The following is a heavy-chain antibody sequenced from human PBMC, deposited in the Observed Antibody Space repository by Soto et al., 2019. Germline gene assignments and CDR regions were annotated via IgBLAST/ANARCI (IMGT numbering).Heavy chain of an antibody. V-gene: IGHV1-18*01. CDR2: VNTYNGKP. J-gene: IGHJ4*02. Sequence: QVQLVQSGVEVKKPGASVKVSCKASGYTFTDYAISWVRQAPGRGLEWMGWVNTYNGKPNYAQIFQGRVTMTTDTSTDTAYMELRSLKSDDSAVYYCARDSQYSTSWQRFDSWGQGTLVTVSS. CDR1: GYTFTDYA. D-gene: IGHD6-13*01. CDR3: ARDSQYSTSWQRFDS.